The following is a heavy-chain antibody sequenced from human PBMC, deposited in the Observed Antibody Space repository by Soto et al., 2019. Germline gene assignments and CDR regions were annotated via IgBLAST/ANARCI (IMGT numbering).Heavy chain of an antibody. CDR1: GFTFSSYA. CDR2: ISGSGGST. Sequence: GGSLRLSCAASGFTFSSYAMSWVRQAPGKGLEWVSAISGSGGSTYYADSVKGRFTISRDNSKNTLYLQMNSLRAEDTAVYYCAKYAVSSGWYLYDAFDIWGQGTMVTVSS. CDR3: AKYAVSSGWYLYDAFDI. V-gene: IGHV3-23*01. D-gene: IGHD6-19*01. J-gene: IGHJ3*02.